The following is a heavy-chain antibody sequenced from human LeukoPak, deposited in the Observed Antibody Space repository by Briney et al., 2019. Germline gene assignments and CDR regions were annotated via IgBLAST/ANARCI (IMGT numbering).Heavy chain of an antibody. J-gene: IGHJ1*01. CDR3: AKEHTGYYYDSSGYYSPERSFQH. D-gene: IGHD3-22*01. Sequence: ASVTVSCTASGYTFTSYDINWVRQATGQGLEWMGWMNPNSGNTGYAQKFQGRVTMTRNTSISTAYMELSSLRSEDTAVYYCAKEHTGYYYDSSGYYSPERSFQHWGQGTLVTVSS. CDR2: MNPNSGNT. V-gene: IGHV1-8*01. CDR1: GYTFTSYD.